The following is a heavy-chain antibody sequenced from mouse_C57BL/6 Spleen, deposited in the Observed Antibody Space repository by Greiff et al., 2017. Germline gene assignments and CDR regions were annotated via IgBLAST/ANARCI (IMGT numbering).Heavy chain of an antibody. CDR3: ARKGVTTACYFDY. J-gene: IGHJ2*01. V-gene: IGHV1-54*01. CDR2: INPDSGGT. CDR1: GYAFTNYL. D-gene: IGHD2-2*01. Sequence: VQLQQSGAELVRPGTSVKVSCKASGYAFTNYLIEWVKQRPGQGLEWIGVINPDSGGTSYNEKFKGKATLTADKSSSTAYMQLSSLTSEDSAVYFCARKGVTTACYFDYWGQGTTLTVSS.